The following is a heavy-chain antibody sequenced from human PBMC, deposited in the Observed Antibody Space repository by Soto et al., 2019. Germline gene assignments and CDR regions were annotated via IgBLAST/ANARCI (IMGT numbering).Heavy chain of an antibody. CDR3: ARGPGCPDGPGDY. J-gene: IGHJ4*02. V-gene: IGHV1-3*01. Sequence: QVQLVQSGAEVKKPGASVKVSCKASGYTFTSYAMHWVRQAPGQRLEWMGWINAGNGNRKYSKMFQGRVTITRDTPGSPGIRETSILEPEDTAVYSFARGPGCPDGPGDYWGQGTLVTVSS. CDR1: GYTFTSYA. CDR2: INAGNGNR.